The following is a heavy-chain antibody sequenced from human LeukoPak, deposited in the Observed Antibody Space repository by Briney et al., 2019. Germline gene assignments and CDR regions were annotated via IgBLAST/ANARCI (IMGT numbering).Heavy chain of an antibody. CDR3: ARNYYGSGRQISPLDY. CDR1: GGTFSSYA. Sequence: SVKVFCKASGGTFSSYAISWVRQAPGQGLEWMGGIIPIFGTANYAQKFQGRVTITTDESTSTAYMELSSLRSEDTAVYYCARNYYGSGRQISPLDYWGQGTLVTVSP. CDR2: IIPIFGTA. V-gene: IGHV1-69*05. D-gene: IGHD3-10*01. J-gene: IGHJ4*02.